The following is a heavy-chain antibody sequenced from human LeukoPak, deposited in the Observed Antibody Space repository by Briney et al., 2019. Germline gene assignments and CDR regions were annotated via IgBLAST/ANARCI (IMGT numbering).Heavy chain of an antibody. CDR2: IYYSGST. V-gene: IGHV4-39*01. CDR1: GGSISSSSYY. J-gene: IGHJ4*02. Sequence: KPSETLSLTCTVSGGSISSSSYYWGWIRQPSGKGLEWIGSIYYSGSTYYNPSLKSRVTISVDTSKNQFSLKLSSVTAADTAVYYCARLPRYYGDDYWGQGTLVTVSS. CDR3: ARLPRYYGDDY. D-gene: IGHD4-17*01.